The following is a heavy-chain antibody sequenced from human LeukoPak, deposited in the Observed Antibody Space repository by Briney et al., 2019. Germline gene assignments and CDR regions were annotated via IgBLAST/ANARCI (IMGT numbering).Heavy chain of an antibody. CDR1: GFTFSSHA. Sequence: GGSLRLSCVGSGFTFSSHAMSWVRQAPEKGLEWVSGIYESGQTTHYADSVKGRFSISRDGSKNTLYLQMNSLRAEDTAVYYCAKDGGLWVSAHWGDSWGRGTLVTVSS. CDR3: AKDGGLWVSAHWGDS. J-gene: IGHJ4*02. V-gene: IGHV3-23*01. CDR2: IYESGQTT. D-gene: IGHD7-27*01.